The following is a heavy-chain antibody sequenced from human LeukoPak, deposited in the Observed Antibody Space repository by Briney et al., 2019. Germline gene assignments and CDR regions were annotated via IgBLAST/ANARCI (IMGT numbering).Heavy chain of an antibody. D-gene: IGHD3-22*01. CDR3: AKGSYYDSSGSFYLDY. J-gene: IGHJ4*02. Sequence: PGGSLRLSCAASGFSFSSYAVSWVRQAPGKGLEWVSGISGSGDNTYYADSVKGRFTISRDNSKNTLYVQVNSLGTEDTAAYYCAKGSYYDSSGSFYLDYWGQGTLVTVSS. CDR2: ISGSGDNT. CDR1: GFSFSSYA. V-gene: IGHV3-23*01.